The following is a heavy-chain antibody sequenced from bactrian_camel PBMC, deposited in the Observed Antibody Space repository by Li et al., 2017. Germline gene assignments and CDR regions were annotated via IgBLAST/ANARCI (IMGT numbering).Heavy chain of an antibody. CDR1: ANVYC. CDR2: IANGGTT. V-gene: IGHV3S53*01. Sequence: HVQLVESGGGSVAAGESLRLSCVASANVYCMGWFRQVPGKGREGVTTIANGGTTDYADSVMGRFRISKDNAANTLYLQMNNLNPEDSAMYYCAVRGSRGAWSSADFPYWGQGTQVTVS. D-gene: IGHD2*01. J-gene: IGHJ6*01. CDR3: AVRGSRGAWSSADFPY.